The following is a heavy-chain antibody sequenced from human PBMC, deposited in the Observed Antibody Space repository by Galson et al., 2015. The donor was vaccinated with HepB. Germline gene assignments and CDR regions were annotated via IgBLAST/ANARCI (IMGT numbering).Heavy chain of an antibody. CDR3: VRETWGSLDY. CDR2: INSDGKSA. D-gene: IGHD7-27*01. CDR1: GFTFGIYW. V-gene: IGHV3-74*01. Sequence: SLRLSCAASGFTFGIYWMHWVRQAPGKGLVWVSRINSDGKSADYADSVKGRFSISRDNAKNTLFLQMTSLRADDTAVYYCVRETWGSLDYWGQGTLVTVSS. J-gene: IGHJ4*02.